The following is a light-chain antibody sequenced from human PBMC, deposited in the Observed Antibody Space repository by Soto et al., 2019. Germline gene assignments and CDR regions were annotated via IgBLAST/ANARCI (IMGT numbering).Light chain of an antibody. J-gene: IGKJ2*01. V-gene: IGKV1-27*01. CDR3: QNYNSAPNT. CDR1: QAINNY. Sequence: DIRMTQSPSSLSASVGDRVTITCWASQAINNYLAWYQQKPGQVPKLLIYDASTLQSGVQSRFRGSGSGTVFTLTISSLQSEDVATYYCQNYNSAPNTFGQGTRLEIK. CDR2: DAS.